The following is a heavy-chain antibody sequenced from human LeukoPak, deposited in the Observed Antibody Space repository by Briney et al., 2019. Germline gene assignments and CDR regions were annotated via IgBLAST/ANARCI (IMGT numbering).Heavy chain of an antibody. J-gene: IGHJ6*02. CDR2: IIPIFGTA. D-gene: IGHD5-12*01. V-gene: IGHV1-69*13. CDR3: AAPTEATTYSFYYYYYGMDV. Sequence: SVKVSCKASGGTFSSYAISWVRQAPGQGLEWMGGIIPIFGTANYAQKFQGRVTITADESTGTAYMELSSLRSEDTAVYYCAAPTEATTYSFYYYYYGMDVWGQGTTVTVSS. CDR1: GGTFSSYA.